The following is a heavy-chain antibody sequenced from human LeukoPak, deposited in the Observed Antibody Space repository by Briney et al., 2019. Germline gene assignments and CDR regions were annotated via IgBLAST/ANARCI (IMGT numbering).Heavy chain of an antibody. CDR2: ISGSGGST. CDR3: AKDRRAYSNYFDY. CDR1: GFTFSSYA. Sequence: GGSLRLSCAASGFTFSSYAMSWVRQAPGKGLEWVSAISGSGGSTYYADSVKGRFTISRDNSKNTLYLQMNSLRADDTAVYYCAKDRRAYSNYFDYWGQGTLVTVSS. D-gene: IGHD4-11*01. V-gene: IGHV3-23*01. J-gene: IGHJ4*02.